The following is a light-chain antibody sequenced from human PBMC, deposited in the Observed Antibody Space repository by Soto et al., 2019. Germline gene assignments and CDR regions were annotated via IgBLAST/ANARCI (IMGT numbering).Light chain of an antibody. Sequence: EVLMTQSPATLSVSPGERATLSCRASQSVSGKLAWYQQKPGQAPRLLIYGASSRATGIPDRFVGSGSGTDFTLTTNRLEPEDFAVYYCQQYGSSPQTFGQGTKVDIK. CDR3: QQYGSSPQT. CDR1: QSVSGK. CDR2: GAS. V-gene: IGKV3-20*01. J-gene: IGKJ1*01.